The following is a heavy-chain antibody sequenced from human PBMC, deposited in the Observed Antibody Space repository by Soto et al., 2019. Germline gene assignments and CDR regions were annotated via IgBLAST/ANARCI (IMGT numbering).Heavy chain of an antibody. J-gene: IGHJ5*02. CDR3: ARGPRRIAAAGTRGWFDP. D-gene: IGHD6-13*01. V-gene: IGHV4-59*01. Sequence: PSETLSLTCTVSGGSISSYYWSWIRQPPGKGLEWIGYIYYSGSTNYNPSLKSRVTIPVDTSKNQFSLKLSSVTAADTAVYYCARGPRRIAAAGTRGWFDPWGQGTLVTVSS. CDR1: GGSISSYY. CDR2: IYYSGST.